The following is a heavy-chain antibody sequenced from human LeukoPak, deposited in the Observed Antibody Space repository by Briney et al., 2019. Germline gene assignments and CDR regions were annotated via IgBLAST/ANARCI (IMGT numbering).Heavy chain of an antibody. CDR1: GYTFTSYD. V-gene: IGHV1-8*01. CDR3: ARGIDIGYCSGGSCYSKGSSAFDI. CDR2: MNPNSGNT. J-gene: IGHJ3*02. Sequence: ASVKVSCKASGYTFTSYDINWVRQATGQGLEWMGWMNPNSGNTGYAQKLQGRVTMTRNTSISTAYMELSSLRSEDTAVYYCARGIDIGYCSGGSCYSKGSSAFDIWGQGTMVTVSS. D-gene: IGHD2-15*01.